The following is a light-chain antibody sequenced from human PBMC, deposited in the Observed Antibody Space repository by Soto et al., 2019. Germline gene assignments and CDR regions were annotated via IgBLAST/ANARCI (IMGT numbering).Light chain of an antibody. Sequence: QAVVTQPPSASGTPGQRVTISCSGSSSNIASNTVNWYQQLPGTAPKLLIYNNNHRPSGVLDRFSGSKSGTSASLAIIGLQSEDEADYYCAAWDDSLNGPLFGGGTKRTVL. CDR3: AAWDDSLNGPL. CDR1: SSNIASNT. CDR2: NNN. V-gene: IGLV1-44*01. J-gene: IGLJ2*01.